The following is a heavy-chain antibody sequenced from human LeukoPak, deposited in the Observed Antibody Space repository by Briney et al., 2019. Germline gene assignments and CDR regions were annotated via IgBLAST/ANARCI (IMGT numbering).Heavy chain of an antibody. D-gene: IGHD3-10*01. Sequence: GESLTISGKCSGYRFTSYCIGWVGQMPGKGLEWMGIIYTVESDTRYSPSFQGQVTISTDESVSTAYLQWSSLKASDTAMYCCARATFGESHFDYWGQGTLVTVAS. CDR2: IYTVESDT. CDR1: GYRFTSYC. CDR3: ARATFGESHFDY. J-gene: IGHJ4*02. V-gene: IGHV5-51*01.